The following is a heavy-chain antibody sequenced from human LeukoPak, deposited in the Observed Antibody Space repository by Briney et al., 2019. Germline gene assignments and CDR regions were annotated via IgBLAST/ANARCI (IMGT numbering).Heavy chain of an antibody. CDR2: IHYSGTT. CDR1: GGSINSYY. V-gene: IGHV4-59*01. D-gene: IGHD3-9*01. Sequence: SETLPLTCTVSGGSINSYYWSWIRQPPGKGLEWIGHIHYSGTTNYNPSLKSRVSISLDTSKNQFSLKVISVTATDTAVYYCARMTGAWFDPWGQGTLVTVSS. J-gene: IGHJ5*02. CDR3: ARMTGAWFDP.